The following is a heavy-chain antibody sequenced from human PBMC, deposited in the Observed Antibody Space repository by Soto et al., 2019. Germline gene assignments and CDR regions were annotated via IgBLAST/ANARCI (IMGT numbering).Heavy chain of an antibody. CDR3: AREAVSDPLTLDY. Sequence: QVQLVESGGGVVQPGRSLRLSCAASGFTFSSYAMHWVRQAPGKGLEWVAVISYDGSNKYYADSVKGRFTISRDNSKNTLYLQRNSLRADDTAVYYCAREAVSDPLTLDYWGQGTLVTVSS. V-gene: IGHV3-30-3*01. D-gene: IGHD6-19*01. J-gene: IGHJ4*02. CDR2: ISYDGSNK. CDR1: GFTFSSYA.